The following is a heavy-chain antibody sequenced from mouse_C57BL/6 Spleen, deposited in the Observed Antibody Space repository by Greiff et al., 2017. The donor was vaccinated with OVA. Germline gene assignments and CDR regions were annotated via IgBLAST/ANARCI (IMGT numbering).Heavy chain of an antibody. D-gene: IGHD2-2*01. V-gene: IGHV1-82*01. CDR1: GYAFSSSW. Sequence: VQVVESGPELVKPGASVKISCKASGYAFSSSWMNWVKQRPGKGLEWIGRIYPGDGDTNYNGKFKGKATLTADKSSSTAYMQLSSLTSEDSAVYFCAREAYGYDGWFAYWGQGTLVTVSA. CDR3: AREAYGYDGWFAY. J-gene: IGHJ3*01. CDR2: IYPGDGDT.